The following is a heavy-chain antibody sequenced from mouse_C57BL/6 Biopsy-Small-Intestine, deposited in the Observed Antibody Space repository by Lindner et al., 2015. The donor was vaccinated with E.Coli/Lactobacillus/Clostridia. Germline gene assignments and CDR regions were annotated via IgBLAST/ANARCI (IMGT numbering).Heavy chain of an antibody. D-gene: IGHD4-1*01. CDR2: ISSDSYTI. CDR1: GFTFSDYG. V-gene: IGHV5-17*01. CDR3: ARRTGTRGYFFDY. Sequence: VQLQESGGGLVKPGGSLKLSCAASGFTFSDYGMHWVRQAPEKRLEWLAYISSDSYTIYYTDTVKGRFTISRDNAKNTLFLQMTSLRSEDTAIYYCARRTGTRGYFFDYWGQGTALTVSS. J-gene: IGHJ2*01.